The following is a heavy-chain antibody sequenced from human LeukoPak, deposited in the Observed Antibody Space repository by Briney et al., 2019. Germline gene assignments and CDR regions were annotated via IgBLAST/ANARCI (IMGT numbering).Heavy chain of an antibody. CDR1: GFTFSNFD. D-gene: IGHD3-16*02. Sequence: PGGSRRLSCAASGFTFSNFDMTWVRQAPGKGLEWLSYIDSSGTVRYYADSVNRRFTISRDNAKNSLHLQMGSLRAEDTAVYYCARETRGGTYRYNFLDYWGLGTLVTVSS. CDR3: ARETRGGTYRYNFLDY. V-gene: IGHV3-48*03. CDR2: IDSSGTVR. J-gene: IGHJ4*02.